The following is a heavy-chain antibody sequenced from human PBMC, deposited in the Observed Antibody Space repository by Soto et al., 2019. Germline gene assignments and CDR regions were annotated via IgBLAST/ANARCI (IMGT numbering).Heavy chain of an antibody. D-gene: IGHD4-4*01. V-gene: IGHV3-23*01. J-gene: IGHJ3*01. Sequence: EVQLLQSGGGLVQPGGSLRLSCAASGFTFSSYAMSWVRQAPGKGLVWVSTISCSGGSTYYAVSVKGRSTISRDNDQYSVYLQMNTLSAEDTAVYYCAEFDNYSPVPGGKGTMVTVSS. CDR1: GFTFSSYA. CDR3: AEFDNYSPVP. CDR2: ISCSGGST.